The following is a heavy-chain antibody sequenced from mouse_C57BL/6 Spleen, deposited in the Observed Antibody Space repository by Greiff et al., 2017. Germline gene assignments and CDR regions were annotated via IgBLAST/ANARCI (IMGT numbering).Heavy chain of an antibody. V-gene: IGHV5-4*01. CDR2: ISDGGSYT. CDR3: ARDPLYGSRFPVYFDY. CDR1: GFTFSSYA. Sequence: EVMLVESGGGLVKPGGSLKLSCAASGFTFSSYAMSWVRQTPEKRLEWVATISDGGSYTYYPDNVKGRFTISRDNAKNNLYLQMSHLKSEDTAMYYCARDPLYGSRFPVYFDYWGQGTTLTVSS. D-gene: IGHD1-1*01. J-gene: IGHJ2*01.